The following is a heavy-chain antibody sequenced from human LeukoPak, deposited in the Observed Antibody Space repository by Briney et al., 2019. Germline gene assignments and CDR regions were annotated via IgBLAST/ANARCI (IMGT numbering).Heavy chain of an antibody. CDR3: ARTTMVPGTYYMDV. D-gene: IGHD3-10*01. V-gene: IGHV4-34*01. CDR2: INHSGST. CDR1: GGSFSGYY. Sequence: SETLSLTCAVYGGSFSGYYWSWIRQPPGKGLEWIGEINHSGSTNYNPSLKSRVTISVDTSKNQFSLKLSSVTAADTAVYYCARTTMVPGTYYMDVWGKGTTVTISS. J-gene: IGHJ6*03.